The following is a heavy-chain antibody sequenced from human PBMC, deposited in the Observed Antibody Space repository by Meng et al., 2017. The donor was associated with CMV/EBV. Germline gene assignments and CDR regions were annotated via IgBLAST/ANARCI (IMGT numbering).Heavy chain of an antibody. V-gene: IGHV1-69*12. CDR1: GGTFSTFA. CDR3: ARGGDSWYSDY. Sequence: QVQLVQSAAEVKEPGSSVKVSCKTSGGTFSTFAISWVRQAPGEGLEWMGGIIPVFETANYAERFQDRVTITADDSTTTAYMELSSLRADDTALYFCARGGDSWYSDYWGQGTLVTVSS. D-gene: IGHD1-26*01. J-gene: IGHJ4*02. CDR2: IIPVFETA.